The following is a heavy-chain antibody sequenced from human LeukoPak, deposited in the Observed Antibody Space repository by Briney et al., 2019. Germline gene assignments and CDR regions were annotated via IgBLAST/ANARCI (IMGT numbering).Heavy chain of an antibody. J-gene: IGHJ6*03. V-gene: IGHV3-48*03. CDR1: GFTFSTYE. CDR3: AREGIGRYYYYYYMDV. D-gene: IGHD1-1*01. Sequence: PGGSLRLSFAASGFTFSTYEMNWVRQAPGKGLEWVSYISNSGSTIYYADSVKGRFTISRDNAKNSLYLQMNSLRAEDTAVYYCAREGIGRYYYYYYMDVWGKGTTVTISS. CDR2: ISNSGSTI.